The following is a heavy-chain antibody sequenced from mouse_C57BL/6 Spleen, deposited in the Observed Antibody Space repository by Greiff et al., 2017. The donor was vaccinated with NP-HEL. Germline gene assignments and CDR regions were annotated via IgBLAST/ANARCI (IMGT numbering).Heavy chain of an antibody. J-gene: IGHJ4*01. CDR2: ISDGGSYT. Sequence: EVQVVESGGGLVKPGGSLKLSCAASGFTFSSYAMSWVRQTPEKRLEWVATISDGGSYTYYPDNVKGRFTISRDNAKNNLYLQMSHLNSEDTAMYYCSRAYDYDRGYAMDYWGQGTSVTVSS. D-gene: IGHD2-4*01. CDR3: SRAYDYDRGYAMDY. V-gene: IGHV5-4*01. CDR1: GFTFSSYA.